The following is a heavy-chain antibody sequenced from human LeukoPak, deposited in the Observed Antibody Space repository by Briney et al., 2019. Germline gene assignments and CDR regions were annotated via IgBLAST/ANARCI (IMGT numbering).Heavy chain of an antibody. V-gene: IGHV3-48*01. Sequence: GGSLRLSCAASGFTLSSYSMNWVRQAPGKGLEWVSYISGGSSTIYYADSVKGRFTISRDDAKSSLYLLMDTLRAEDTAVYYCARVGSNQWLDYWGQGTLVTVSS. D-gene: IGHD6-19*01. CDR2: ISGGSSTI. CDR3: ARVGSNQWLDY. CDR1: GFTLSSYS. J-gene: IGHJ4*02.